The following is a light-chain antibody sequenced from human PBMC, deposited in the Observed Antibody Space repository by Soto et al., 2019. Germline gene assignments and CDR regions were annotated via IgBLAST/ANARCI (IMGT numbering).Light chain of an antibody. CDR3: SSYTSSSTVI. CDR1: SSDVGGYNY. Sequence: QSVLTQPASVSGSPGQSITISCTGTSSDVGGYNYVSWYQQHPGKAPKLIIFDVSNRPSGVSDRFSGSKSANTASLTISGLRAEDGADYYCSSYTSSSTVIFGGGTQLTVL. CDR2: DVS. V-gene: IGLV2-14*03. J-gene: IGLJ2*01.